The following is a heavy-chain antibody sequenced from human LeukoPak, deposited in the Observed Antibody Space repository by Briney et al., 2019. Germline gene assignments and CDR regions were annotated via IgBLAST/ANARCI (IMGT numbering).Heavy chain of an antibody. D-gene: IGHD2-21*02. CDR3: ARVRQDDIVVVTAINWYFDL. CDR1: GGTFSSYA. Sequence: SVKVSCKAFGGTFSSYAISWVRQAPGQGLEWMGGIIPIFGTANYAQKFQGRVTITADESTGTAYMELSSLRSEDTAVYYCARVRQDDIVVVTAINWYFDLWGRGTLVTVSS. J-gene: IGHJ2*01. CDR2: IIPIFGTA. V-gene: IGHV1-69*13.